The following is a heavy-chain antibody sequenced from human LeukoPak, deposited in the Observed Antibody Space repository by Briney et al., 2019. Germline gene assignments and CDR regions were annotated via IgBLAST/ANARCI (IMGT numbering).Heavy chain of an antibody. CDR3: ARAPSWYPYNWFDP. J-gene: IGHJ5*02. Sequence: SETLSLTCAVYGGSFGGYYWSWIRQPPGKGLEWIGEINHSGSTNYNPSLKSRVTISVDTSKNQFSLKLSSVTAADTAVYYCARAPSWYPYNWFDPWGQGTLVTVSS. V-gene: IGHV4-34*01. CDR1: GGSFGGYY. D-gene: IGHD6-13*01. CDR2: INHSGST.